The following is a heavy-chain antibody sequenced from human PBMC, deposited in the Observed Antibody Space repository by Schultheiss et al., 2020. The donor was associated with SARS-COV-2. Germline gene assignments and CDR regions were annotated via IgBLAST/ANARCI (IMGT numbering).Heavy chain of an antibody. Sequence: SETLSLTCAVYGGSFSGYYWSWIRQPPGKGLEWIGYIYYSGSTNYNPSLKSRVTISVDTSKNQFSLKLSSVTAADTAVYYCARVSGSYLVDAFDIWGQGTMVTVSS. CDR2: IYYSGST. V-gene: IGHV4-59*01. CDR1: GGSFSGYY. CDR3: ARVSGSYLVDAFDI. J-gene: IGHJ3*02. D-gene: IGHD1-26*01.